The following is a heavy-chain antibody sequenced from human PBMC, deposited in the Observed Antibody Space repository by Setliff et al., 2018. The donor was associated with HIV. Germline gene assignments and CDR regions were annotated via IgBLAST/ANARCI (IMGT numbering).Heavy chain of an antibody. V-gene: IGHV1-3*01. Sequence: ASVKVSCKASGYSFTKYGIQWVRQAPGQRLEWMGLINAANGDTKYSQKFQGRFTMTRDTSTSTVYMELSSLRSEDTAMYYCARGESAAAGTGVCDYWGQGTLVTVSS. CDR1: GYSFTKYG. J-gene: IGHJ4*02. D-gene: IGHD6-13*01. CDR2: INAANGDT. CDR3: ARGESAAAGTGVCDY.